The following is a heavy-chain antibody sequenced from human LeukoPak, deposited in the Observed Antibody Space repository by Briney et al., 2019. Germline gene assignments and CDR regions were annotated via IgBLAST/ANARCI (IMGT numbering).Heavy chain of an antibody. CDR3: ARDGAYSGYGHDNWFDP. J-gene: IGHJ5*02. Sequence: GGSLRLSCAASGFTFSSYSMNWVRQAPGKGLEWVSSISSSSSYIYYADSVKGRFTISRDNAKNSLYLQMNSLRAEDTAVYYCARDGAYSGYGHDNWFDPWGQGTLVTVSS. V-gene: IGHV3-21*01. CDR1: GFTFSSYS. D-gene: IGHD5-12*01. CDR2: ISSSSSYI.